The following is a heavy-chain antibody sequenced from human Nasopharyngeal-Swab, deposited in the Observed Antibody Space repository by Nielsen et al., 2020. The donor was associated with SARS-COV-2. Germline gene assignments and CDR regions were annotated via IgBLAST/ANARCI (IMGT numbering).Heavy chain of an antibody. CDR3: ARGQDAYYYMDV. J-gene: IGHJ6*03. CDR2: INIRGSG. CDR1: GGITNGFH. Sequence: SETLSPTGVVFGGITNGFHWKWIRQTPGKGLVWYGVINIRGSGNNNPSLRLRVTISAGTSNTQFSLKLNSVTAADTAVYYCARGQDAYYYMDVWGEGTTVTVSS. D-gene: IGHD2-15*01. V-gene: IGHV4-34*01.